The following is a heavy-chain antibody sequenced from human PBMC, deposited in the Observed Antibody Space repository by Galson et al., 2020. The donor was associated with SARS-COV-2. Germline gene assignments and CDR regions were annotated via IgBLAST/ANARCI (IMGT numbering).Heavy chain of an antibody. CDR3: ARDDDSSGMGAFDI. V-gene: IGHV3-13*04. Sequence: GGSLRLTCADSAFTISSHDMHWVRQTTGNGLERVSGIGADGRTSYPDPVKGRCTISRDNAKNSLYLQMNSLTAGDTAVYYCARDDDSSGMGAFDIWGRGTMVTVSS. CDR2: IGADGRT. D-gene: IGHD3-22*01. J-gene: IGHJ3*02. CDR1: AFTISSHD.